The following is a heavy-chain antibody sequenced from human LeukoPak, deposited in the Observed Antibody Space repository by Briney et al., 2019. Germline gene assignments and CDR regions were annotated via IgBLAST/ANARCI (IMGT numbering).Heavy chain of an antibody. J-gene: IGHJ4*02. CDR3: AKQYYDFWSGYSRSGNFDY. D-gene: IGHD3-3*01. CDR2: ISGSGGST. V-gene: IGHV3-23*01. CDR1: VFTFSSYA. Sequence: GGSLRLSCAASVFTFSSYAMSWVRQAPGKGLEWVSAISGSGGSTYYADSVKGRFTISRDNSKNTLYLQMNSLRAEDTAVYYCAKQYYDFWSGYSRSGNFDYWGQGTLVTVSS.